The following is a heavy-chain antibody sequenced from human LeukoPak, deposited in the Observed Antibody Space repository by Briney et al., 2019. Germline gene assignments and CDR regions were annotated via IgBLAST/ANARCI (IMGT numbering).Heavy chain of an antibody. V-gene: IGHV4-59*01. J-gene: IGHJ6*03. D-gene: IGHD3-3*01. CDR1: GGSISSSY. CDR3: ARMVSWSGYPSYYYYYYMDV. CDR2: IYYSGST. Sequence: SETLSLTCTVSGGSISSSYWSWIRQPPGKGLEWIGYIYYSGSTNYNPSLKSRVTISIHTSKNQFSLKLTSVTAADTAVYYCARMVSWSGYPSYYYYYYMDVWGKGTTVTVSS.